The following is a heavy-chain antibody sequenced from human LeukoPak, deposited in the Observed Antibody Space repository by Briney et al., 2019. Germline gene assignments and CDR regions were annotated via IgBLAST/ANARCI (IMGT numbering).Heavy chain of an antibody. CDR1: GGSISNKNYY. CDR2: VYYNGNT. V-gene: IGHV4-39*07. J-gene: IGHJ4*02. CDR3: ARGRGDDYVWGSYRYYLDY. Sequence: SETLSLTCTVSGGSISNKNYYWGWIRQSPGKGLDYIGSVYYNGNTYYSPSLKSRVTISVDTSKNQFSLKLSSVTAADTAVYYCARGRGDDYVWGSYRYYLDYWGQGTLVTVSS. D-gene: IGHD3-16*02.